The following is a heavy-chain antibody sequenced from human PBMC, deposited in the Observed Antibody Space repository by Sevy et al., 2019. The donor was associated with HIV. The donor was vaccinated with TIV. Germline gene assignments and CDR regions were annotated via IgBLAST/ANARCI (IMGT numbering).Heavy chain of an antibody. J-gene: IGHJ4*02. CDR1: GFSFSNYW. V-gene: IGHV3-7*01. Sequence: GGSLRLSCAASGFSFSNYWMHWVRQAPGKGLEWVANIKQDESEKYYVASVKGRFTISRDNAKNSLYLQMNSLRPEDTAVYYCGRGNSGSFDYWGQGTLVTVSS. CDR3: GRGNSGSFDY. D-gene: IGHD3-22*01. CDR2: IKQDESEK.